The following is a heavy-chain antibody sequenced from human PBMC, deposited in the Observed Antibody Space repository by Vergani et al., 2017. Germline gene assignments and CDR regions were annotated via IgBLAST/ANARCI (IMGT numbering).Heavy chain of an antibody. CDR3: ASLYSSSSRVGYYYYMDV. V-gene: IGHV4-34*01. D-gene: IGHD6-6*01. CDR2: INHSGSN. Sequence: QVQLQQWGAGLLKPSETLSLTCAVYGGSFSGYYWSWIRQPLGKGLEWIGEINHSGSNNYNPSLKSRVTISVDTSKNQFSLKLSSVTAADTAVYYCASLYSSSSRVGYYYYMDVWGKGTTVTVSS. J-gene: IGHJ6*03. CDR1: GGSFSGYY.